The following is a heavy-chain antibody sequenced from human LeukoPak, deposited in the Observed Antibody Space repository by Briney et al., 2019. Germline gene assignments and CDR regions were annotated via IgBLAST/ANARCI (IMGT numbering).Heavy chain of an antibody. V-gene: IGHV4-39*01. D-gene: IGHD6-13*01. CDR2: IYYSGST. J-gene: IGHJ5*02. CDR3: ARHLSDGQQLNNLNWFDP. Sequence: SETLSLTCTVSGGSISSSSYYWGWIRQPPGKGLEWIGSIYYSGSTYYNPSLKSRVTISVDTSKNQFSLKLSSVTAADTAVYYCARHLSDGQQLNNLNWFDPWGQGTLVTVSS. CDR1: GGSISSSSYY.